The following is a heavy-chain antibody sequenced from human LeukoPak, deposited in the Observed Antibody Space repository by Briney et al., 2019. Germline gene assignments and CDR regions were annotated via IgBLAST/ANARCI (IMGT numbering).Heavy chain of an antibody. D-gene: IGHD2-15*01. CDR1: GASISDYY. CDR2: ISYSGST. J-gene: IGHJ4*02. V-gene: IGHV4-59*01. Sequence: SETLSLTCTVSGASISDYYWSWIRQPPEKGLEWIGYISYSGSTNYNPSLKSRVTISVDTSKNQSSLKLSSVTAADTAVYYCARDEGDGSYFDNWGQGTLVTVSS. CDR3: ARDEGDGSYFDN.